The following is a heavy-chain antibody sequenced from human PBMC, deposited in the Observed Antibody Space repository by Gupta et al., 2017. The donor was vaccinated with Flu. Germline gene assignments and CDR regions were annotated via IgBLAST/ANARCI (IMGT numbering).Heavy chain of an antibody. V-gene: IGHV4-39*01. CDR1: GGSVSSSPYY. CDR3: ARHKAVAGDYYYYGRDV. J-gene: IGHJ6*02. Sequence: LQLQASGTGLVQTSETLSLTCPVSGGSVSSSPYYWDWIRPPPGKGLEWIGSIFYSGSTYYHPSLNNRVTMSVDTSKNQFSLKVTSVTAADTAVYYCARHKAVAGDYYYYGRDVWGQGTTVTVSS. CDR2: IFYSGST. D-gene: IGHD6-19*01.